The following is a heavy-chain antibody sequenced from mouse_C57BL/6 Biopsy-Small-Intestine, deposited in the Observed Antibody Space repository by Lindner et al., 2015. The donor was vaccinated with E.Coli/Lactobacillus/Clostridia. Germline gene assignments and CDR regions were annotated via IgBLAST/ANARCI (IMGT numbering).Heavy chain of an antibody. J-gene: IGHJ1*03. V-gene: IGHV1-66*01. D-gene: IGHD2-3*01. CDR3: ARGSIYDGYYWYFDV. CDR1: GYSFASYY. CDR2: IYPGSGNT. Sequence: VQLQESGPELVKPGASVKISCKASGYSFASYYIHWVKQRPGQGLEWIGWIYPGSGNTKYNEKFKGKATLTVDTSSSTAYMQLSSLTSEDSAVYYCARGSIYDGYYWYFDVWGTGTTVTVSS.